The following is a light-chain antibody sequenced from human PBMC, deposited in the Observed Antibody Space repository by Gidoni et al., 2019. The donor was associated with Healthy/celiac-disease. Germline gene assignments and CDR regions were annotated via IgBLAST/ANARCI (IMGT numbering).Light chain of an antibody. CDR1: QSISSY. CDR2: AAS. J-gene: IGKJ1*01. Sequence: QMTQSPSSLSASVGDRVTITCRASQSISSYLNWYQQKPGKAPKLLIYAASSLQSGVPSRFSGSGSGTDFTLTISSLQPEDFATYYCQQSYSTPWTFXQXTKVXIK. V-gene: IGKV1-39*01. CDR3: QQSYSTPWT.